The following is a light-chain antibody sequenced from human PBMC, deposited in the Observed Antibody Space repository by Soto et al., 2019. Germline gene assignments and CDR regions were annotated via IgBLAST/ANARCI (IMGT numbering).Light chain of an antibody. CDR1: QSVLYSSNNKNY. CDR2: WAS. J-gene: IGKJ2*01. CDR3: QQYYSTPT. V-gene: IGKV4-1*01. Sequence: DIVMTQSPDSLAVSLGERATINCKSSQSVLYSSNNKNYLAWYQQKPGQPPKLLIYWASTRESGVPDRFSGSGSGTDFPLTSSSLQADDVAVYYCQQYYSTPTFGQGTKLEIK.